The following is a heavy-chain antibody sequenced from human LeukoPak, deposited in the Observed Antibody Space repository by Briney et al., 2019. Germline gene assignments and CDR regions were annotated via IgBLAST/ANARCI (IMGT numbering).Heavy chain of an antibody. J-gene: IGHJ6*03. CDR3: ARVRSFEAAAYLYYYYYMDV. D-gene: IGHD6-13*01. V-gene: IGHV1-8*01. Sequence: ASVKVSCKASGYTFTSYDINWVRQATGQGLEWMGWMNPNSGNTGYAQKFQGRVTITADESTSTAYMELSSLRSEDTAVYYCARVRSFEAAAYLYYYYYMDVWGKGTTVTVSS. CDR1: GYTFTSYD. CDR2: MNPNSGNT.